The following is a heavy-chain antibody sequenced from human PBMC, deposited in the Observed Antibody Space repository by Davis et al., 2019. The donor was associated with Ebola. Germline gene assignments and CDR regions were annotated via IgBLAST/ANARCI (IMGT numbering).Heavy chain of an antibody. CDR2: INHSGST. CDR1: GGSISSSNC. V-gene: IGHV4-4*02. CDR3: ARAIGGRGGWFDP. D-gene: IGHD3-16*01. Sequence: MPSETLSLTCAASGGSISSSNCWSWVRQPPGKGLEWIGAINHSGSTNYNPSLKSRVTIAVDTSKNQFSLKLSSVTAADTAVYYWARAIGGRGGWFDPWGQGTLVTVSS. J-gene: IGHJ5*02.